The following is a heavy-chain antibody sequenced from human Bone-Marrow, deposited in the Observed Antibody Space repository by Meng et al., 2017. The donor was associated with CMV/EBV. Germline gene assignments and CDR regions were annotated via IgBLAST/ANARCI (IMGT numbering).Heavy chain of an antibody. D-gene: IGHD3-10*01. V-gene: IGHV3-33*01. CDR2: IWYDGSNK. J-gene: IGHJ3*02. Sequence: SYGMHWVRQAPGKGLEWVAVIWYDGSNKYYADSVKGRFTISRDNSKNTLYLQMNSLRAEDTAVYYCASLPIIELWFGDLLPTGAFDIWGQGTMVTVSS. CDR3: ASLPIIELWFGDLLPTGAFDI. CDR1: SYG.